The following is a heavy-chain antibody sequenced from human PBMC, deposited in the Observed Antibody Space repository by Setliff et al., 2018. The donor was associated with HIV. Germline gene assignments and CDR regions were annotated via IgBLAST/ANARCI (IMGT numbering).Heavy chain of an antibody. CDR1: GYTFVSYG. CDR2: ISANNGKT. J-gene: IGHJ1*01. V-gene: IGHV1-18*01. Sequence: ASVKVSCKASGYTFVSYGISWVRQAPGQGLEWMGWISANNGKTKYAQKFQGRVTLTTDTSTNTAYMEMRTLRSDDTAVYYCVRGVTRDISGYYRDEYFQHWGQGTPVTVSS. CDR3: VRGVTRDISGYYRDEYFQH. D-gene: IGHD3-22*01.